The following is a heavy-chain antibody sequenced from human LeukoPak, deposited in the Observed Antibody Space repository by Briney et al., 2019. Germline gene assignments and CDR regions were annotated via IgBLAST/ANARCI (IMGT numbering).Heavy chain of an antibody. V-gene: IGHV1-18*01. CDR1: GYTFTSYG. Sequence: ASVKVSCKASGYTFTSYGISWVRQAPGQGLEWMGWIGAYNGNTNYAQKLQGRVTMTTDTSTSTAYMELRSLRSDDTAVYYCARPKRGSTSYTDAFDIWGQGTMVTVSS. J-gene: IGHJ3*02. CDR2: IGAYNGNT. D-gene: IGHD2-2*01. CDR3: ARPKRGSTSYTDAFDI.